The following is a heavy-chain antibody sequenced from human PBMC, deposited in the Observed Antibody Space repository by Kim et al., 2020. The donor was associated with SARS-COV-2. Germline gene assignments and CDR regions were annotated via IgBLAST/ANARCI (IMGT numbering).Heavy chain of an antibody. Sequence: ASVKVSCKASGYTFTSYDINWVRQATGQGLEWMGWMNPNSGNTGYAQKFQGRVTMTRNTSISTAYMELSSLRSEDTAVYYCALPIAVAGTPTAQRALGYYYYYYGMDVWGQGTTVTVSS. J-gene: IGHJ6*02. CDR2: MNPNSGNT. V-gene: IGHV1-8*01. CDR1: GYTFTSYD. D-gene: IGHD6-19*01. CDR3: ALPIAVAGTPTAQRALGYYYYYYGMDV.